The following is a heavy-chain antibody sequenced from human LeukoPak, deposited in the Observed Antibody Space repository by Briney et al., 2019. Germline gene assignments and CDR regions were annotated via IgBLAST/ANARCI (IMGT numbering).Heavy chain of an antibody. V-gene: IGHV1-2*02. Sequence: ASVKVSCKASGYTFTGYYMHWVRQAPGQGLEWMGWINPNSGGTNYAQKFQGRVTMTGDTSISTAYMELRSLRSDDMAVYYCARDEGRYSKSRYYYYYMDVWGKGTTVTVSS. D-gene: IGHD4-11*01. CDR1: GYTFTGYY. CDR3: ARDEGRYSKSRYYYYYMDV. J-gene: IGHJ6*03. CDR2: INPNSGGT.